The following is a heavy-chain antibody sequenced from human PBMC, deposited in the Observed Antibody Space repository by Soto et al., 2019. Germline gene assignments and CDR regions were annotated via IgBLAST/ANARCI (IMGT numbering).Heavy chain of an antibody. D-gene: IGHD6-13*01. CDR1: GGSIRSGGYF. CDR3: ARFAKEENPKLESWYAFDF. CDR2: IYYRGGT. Sequence: VQLQESCPGLVKPSQTLSLTCTVSGGSIRSGGYFWSWVRQQPGKGLEWIGHIYYRGGTSYNPSIESRVTMSVDTSKNEFTLKVNSVTAADTAIYYCARFAKEENPKLESWYAFDFWGRGTLCNVSS. V-gene: IGHV4-31*03. J-gene: IGHJ4*02.